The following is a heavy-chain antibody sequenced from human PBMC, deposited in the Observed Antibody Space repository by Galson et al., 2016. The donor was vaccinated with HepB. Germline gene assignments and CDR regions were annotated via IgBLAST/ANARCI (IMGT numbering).Heavy chain of an antibody. CDR1: GYHFLNYG. Sequence: SVKVSCKASGYHFLNYGISWVRQAPGQGLEWMGWISTYNGNTKSAQKVQDRLTMTTDTSTGTGYMDLRSPTSEDTAVYYCATYNVSLGDYNAFDFWGQGTLVTVSS. D-gene: IGHD3-10*01. V-gene: IGHV1-18*01. CDR2: ISTYNGNT. J-gene: IGHJ4*02. CDR3: ATYNVSLGDYNAFDF.